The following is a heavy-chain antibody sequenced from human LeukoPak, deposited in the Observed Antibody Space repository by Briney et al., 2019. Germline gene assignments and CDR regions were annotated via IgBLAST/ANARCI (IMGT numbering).Heavy chain of an antibody. J-gene: IGHJ4*02. CDR1: GFTFSSYA. Sequence: GGFLRHSCAASGFTFSSYAMSWVRQAPGKGLEWVSAISGSGGSTYYADSVKGRFTISRDNSKNTLYLQMNSLRAEDTAVYYCAKGDDMATVFDYWGQGTLVTVSS. CDR3: AKGDDMATVFDY. D-gene: IGHD5-24*01. V-gene: IGHV3-23*01. CDR2: ISGSGGST.